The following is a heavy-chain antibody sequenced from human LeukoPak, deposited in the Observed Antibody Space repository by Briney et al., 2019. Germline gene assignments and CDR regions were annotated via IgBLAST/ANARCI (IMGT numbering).Heavy chain of an antibody. J-gene: IGHJ4*02. D-gene: IGHD3-10*01. CDR3: ARGGITMVRETDPFHY. CDR1: GGSFSGYY. V-gene: IGHV4-34*01. Sequence: SETLSLTCAVYGGSFSGYYWSWIRQPPGKGLEWIGEINHSGGTNYNPSLKSRVTISVDTSKNQFSLKLSSVTAADTAVYYCARGGITMVRETDPFHYWGQGTLVTVSS. CDR2: INHSGGT.